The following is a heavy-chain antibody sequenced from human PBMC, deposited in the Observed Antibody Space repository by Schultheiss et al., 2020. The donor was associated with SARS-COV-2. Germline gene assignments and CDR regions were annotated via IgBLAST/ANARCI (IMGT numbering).Heavy chain of an antibody. CDR1: GFTFSSYA. D-gene: IGHD6-25*01. J-gene: IGHJ4*02. V-gene: IGHV3-30*07. CDR2: ISYDGSNK. Sequence: GGSLRLSCAASGFTFSSYAMHWVRQAPGKGLEWVAVISYDGSNKYYADPVKGRFTISRDNSKNTLYLQMNSLRAEDTAVYYCARDRAVFDYWGQGTLVTVSS. CDR3: ARDRAVFDY.